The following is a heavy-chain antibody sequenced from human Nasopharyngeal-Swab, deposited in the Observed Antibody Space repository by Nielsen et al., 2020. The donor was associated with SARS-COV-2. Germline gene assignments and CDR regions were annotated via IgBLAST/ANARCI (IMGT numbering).Heavy chain of an antibody. J-gene: IGHJ4*02. CDR3: AREEELGTAYYFDY. Sequence: GESLKISCAASGFTFSSYSMNWVRQAPGKGLEWVSYISSSSTIYYADSVKGRFTISRDNAKNSLYLQMNSLRAEDTAVYYCAREEELGTAYYFDYWGQGTRVTVSS. D-gene: IGHD1-14*01. CDR2: ISSSSTI. CDR1: GFTFSSYS. V-gene: IGHV3-48*01.